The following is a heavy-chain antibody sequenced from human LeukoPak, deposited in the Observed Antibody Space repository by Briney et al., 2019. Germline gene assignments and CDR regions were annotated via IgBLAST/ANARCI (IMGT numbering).Heavy chain of an antibody. CDR1: GESPNSYY. V-gene: IGHV4-34*01. D-gene: IGHD2-15*01. Sequence: SETLSLTCAVYGESPNSYYWNWVRQPPGEGLEWIGEIYESGTTKYNPSLKSRVAISMVPSKQQFSLRLSSVTAADTAVYYCARGAWATRLASWGLGTPVIVSS. CDR2: IYESGTT. J-gene: IGHJ4*02. CDR3: ARGAWATRLAS.